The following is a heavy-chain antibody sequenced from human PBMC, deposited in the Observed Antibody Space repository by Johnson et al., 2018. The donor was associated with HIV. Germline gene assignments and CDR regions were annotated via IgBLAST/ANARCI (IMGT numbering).Heavy chain of an antibody. D-gene: IGHD6-13*01. Sequence: VQLVESGGGLVKPGGSLRLSCAASGFTFSNAWMSWVRQAPGKGLEWVGRVKSKNDGGTTEYGAPGKGRFTIPRDESKNMMYLQMNSLRAEDTAVYYCAKDAAAAALRAFDNWGQGTMVTVSS. V-gene: IGHV3-15*01. CDR2: VKSKNDGGTT. CDR1: GFTFSNAW. CDR3: AKDAAAAALRAFDN. J-gene: IGHJ3*02.